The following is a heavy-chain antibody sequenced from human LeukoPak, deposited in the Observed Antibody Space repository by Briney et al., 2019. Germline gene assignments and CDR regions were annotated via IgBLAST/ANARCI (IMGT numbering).Heavy chain of an antibody. CDR3: AKGPVAATLPVDY. CDR2: ISGSGGST. V-gene: IGHV3-23*01. J-gene: IGHJ4*02. CDR1: GFTFSSYW. Sequence: GGSLRLSCAASGFTFSSYWMNWVRQAPGKGLEWVSAISGSGGSTYYADSVKGRFTISRDNSKNTLYLQMNSLRAEDTAVYYCAKGPVAATLPVDYWGQGTLVTVSS. D-gene: IGHD2-15*01.